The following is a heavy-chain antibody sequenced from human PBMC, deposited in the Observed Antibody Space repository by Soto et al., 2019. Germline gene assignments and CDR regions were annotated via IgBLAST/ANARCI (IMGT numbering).Heavy chain of an antibody. CDR2: IYDSGTT. D-gene: IGHD3-10*01. CDR3: ARGEVRTTFRH. Sequence: QVQLQESGPGPVKPSQTLSLTCTVSGASIRSGGNYWSWIRQHPGKGLEWIGYIYDSGTTKYSPSLQSRVTISGDTSKNQLSLKLTSVTAADTAVYYCARGEVRTTFRHWGQGTLVTVSS. V-gene: IGHV4-31*03. CDR1: GASIRSGGNY. J-gene: IGHJ4*02.